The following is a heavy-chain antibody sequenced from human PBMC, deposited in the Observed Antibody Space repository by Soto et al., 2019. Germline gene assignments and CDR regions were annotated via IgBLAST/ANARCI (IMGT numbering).Heavy chain of an antibody. V-gene: IGHV1-69*01. J-gene: IGHJ4*02. D-gene: IGHD6-6*01. Sequence: QVQLVQSGAEVKKPGSSVKVSCKASGGTFSSYAISWVRQAPGQGLEWVGGIIPIFGTANYAQKFQGRVTITADESTSTAYMELSSLRSEDTAVYYCAREPAARPRRPYYFDYWGQGTLVTVSS. CDR1: GGTFSSYA. CDR3: AREPAARPRRPYYFDY. CDR2: IIPIFGTA.